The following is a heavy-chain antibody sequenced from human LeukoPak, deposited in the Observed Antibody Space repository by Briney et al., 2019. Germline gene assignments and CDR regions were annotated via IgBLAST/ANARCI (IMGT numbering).Heavy chain of an antibody. D-gene: IGHD6-25*01. J-gene: IGHJ6*02. CDR3: AKDSGPGYYGMDV. V-gene: IGHV3-30*18. CDR1: GFTFSSYG. Sequence: GRSLRLSCAASGFTFSSYGMHWVRQAPGKGLEWVAAISYDGSNKYDADSVKGRFTISRDNSKNTLYLQMNSLRAEDTAVYYCAKDSGPGYYGMDVWGQGTTVTVSS. CDR2: ISYDGSNK.